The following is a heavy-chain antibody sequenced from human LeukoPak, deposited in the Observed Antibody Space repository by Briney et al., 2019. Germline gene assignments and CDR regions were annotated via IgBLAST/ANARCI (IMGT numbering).Heavy chain of an antibody. D-gene: IGHD6-13*01. Sequence: PGGSLRLSCAASGFTFSSYSMNWVRQAPGKGLEWVSSISSSSSYIYYADSVKGRFTISRDNAKNSLYLQMNSLRAKDTAVYYCARDHAAFYTEGPDGMDVWGQGTTVTVSS. J-gene: IGHJ6*02. CDR3: ARDHAAFYTEGPDGMDV. CDR2: ISSSSSYI. CDR1: GFTFSSYS. V-gene: IGHV3-21*01.